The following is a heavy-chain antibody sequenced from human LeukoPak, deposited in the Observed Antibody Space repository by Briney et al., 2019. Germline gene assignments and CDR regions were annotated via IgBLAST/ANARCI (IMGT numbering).Heavy chain of an antibody. CDR1: GVSIGTYY. CDR3: ARHIGGGIEDMDV. Sequence: SETLSLTCTVSGVSIGTYYWSWVRQSQGKGLEWIGYIYVTGNRYNPYLQSRVTISVDTSSNQFFLKMSSVTAADTAVYYCARHIGGGIEDMDVWGKGTKVTVSS. D-gene: IGHD3-16*02. V-gene: IGHV4-59*08. J-gene: IGHJ6*03. CDR2: IYVTGN.